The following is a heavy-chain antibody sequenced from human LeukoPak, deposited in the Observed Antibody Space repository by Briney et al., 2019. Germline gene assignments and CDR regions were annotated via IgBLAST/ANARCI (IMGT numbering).Heavy chain of an antibody. CDR1: GFIFSSYA. CDR3: SRDRRVAASTSTSYIGRASSPDE. CDR2: ISSNGGST. J-gene: IGHJ4*02. V-gene: IGHV3-64*01. D-gene: IGHD1-26*01. Sequence: GGSLRLSCAASGFIFSSYAMHWVRQAPGKGLEYVSAISSNGGSTYYANSVKGRFTISRDNSKNTLYLQMGSLRAEDMAMYYCSRDRRVAASTSTSYIGRASSPDEWGQGCLFTVSS.